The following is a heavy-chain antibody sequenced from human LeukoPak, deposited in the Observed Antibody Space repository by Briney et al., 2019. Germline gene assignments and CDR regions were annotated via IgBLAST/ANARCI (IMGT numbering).Heavy chain of an antibody. CDR2: INSDGSMT. V-gene: IGHV3-74*01. Sequence: GGSLRLSCAASEFSLSTYWMHWVRQAPGKGLVWVSGINSDGSMTNYADSVKGRFTISRDNAKNTVHLQINSLRAEDTAVYYCARDQVLWWKPVGVFDLWGRGNLVTVSS. J-gene: IGHJ2*01. D-gene: IGHD2-21*01. CDR3: ARDQVLWWKPVGVFDL. CDR1: EFSLSTYW.